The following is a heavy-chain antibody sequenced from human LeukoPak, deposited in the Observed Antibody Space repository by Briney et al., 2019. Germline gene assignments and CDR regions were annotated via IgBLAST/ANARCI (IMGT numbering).Heavy chain of an antibody. CDR1: GFTFSSYS. CDR2: ISSSSSYI. D-gene: IGHD3-10*01. Sequence: PGGSLRLSCAASGFTFSSYSMNWVRQAPGKGLEWVSSISSSSSYIYYADSVKGRFTISRDNAKNSLYLQMNSLRAEDTAVYYCARDPYGSGSYYNWVGYYYGMDVWDQGTTVTVSS. CDR3: ARDPYGSGSYYNWVGYYYGMDV. V-gene: IGHV3-21*01. J-gene: IGHJ6*02.